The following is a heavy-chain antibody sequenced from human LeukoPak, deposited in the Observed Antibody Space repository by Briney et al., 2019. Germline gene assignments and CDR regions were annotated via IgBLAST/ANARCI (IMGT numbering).Heavy chain of an antibody. CDR3: ARVYYYDSSGYYYFDY. CDR2: IIPILGIA. V-gene: IGHV1-69*04. Sequence: SVKVSCKASGGTFSSYAISWVRQAPGQGLEWMGRIIPILGIANYAQKFQGRVTITADESTSTAYMELSSLRSEDTAVYYCARVYYYDSSGYYYFDYWGQGTLVTVSS. D-gene: IGHD3-22*01. CDR1: GGTFSSYA. J-gene: IGHJ4*02.